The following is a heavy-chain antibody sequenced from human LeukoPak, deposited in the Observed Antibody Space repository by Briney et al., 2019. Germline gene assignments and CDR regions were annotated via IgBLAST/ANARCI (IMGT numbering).Heavy chain of an antibody. CDR1: GLTFSGYY. Sequence: ASGKVSCKASGLTFSGYYMHWVRQAPGQRLEWMTWISPNSGGTNYVQKFQGRVTVTRDTSISTDYMEINGLTSDDTALYYCAREPSGSGCYDYWGQGTLVTVSS. D-gene: IGHD3-10*01. V-gene: IGHV1-2*02. CDR2: ISPNSGGT. J-gene: IGHJ4*02. CDR3: AREPSGSGCYDY.